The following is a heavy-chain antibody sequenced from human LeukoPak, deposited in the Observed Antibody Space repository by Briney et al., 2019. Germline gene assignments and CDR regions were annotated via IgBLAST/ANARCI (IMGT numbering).Heavy chain of an antibody. Sequence: ASVKVSCKASGGTFSSYAISWVRQAPGQGLEWMGGIIPIFGTANYAQKFQGRVTITADESTSTAYMELRSLRSDDTAVYYCARSVHSSSSSYLDYWGQGTLVTVSS. J-gene: IGHJ4*02. CDR2: IIPIFGTA. V-gene: IGHV1-69*13. CDR3: ARSVHSSSSSYLDY. D-gene: IGHD6-6*01. CDR1: GGTFSSYA.